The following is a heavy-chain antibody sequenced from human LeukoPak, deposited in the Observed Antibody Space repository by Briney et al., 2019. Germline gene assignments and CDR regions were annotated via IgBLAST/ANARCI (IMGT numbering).Heavy chain of an antibody. CDR1: GFNFNNYW. CDR3: AKSARYYFDY. Sequence: PGGSLRLSCAASGFNFNNYWMSWLRQAPGKGLEWVANIKDDGSEEYYVDSVKGRFTIVRDNAYNSLYLQMNSLRVEDTAVYYCAKSARYYFDYWGQGTLVTVSS. V-gene: IGHV3-7*03. J-gene: IGHJ4*02. CDR2: IKDDGSEE.